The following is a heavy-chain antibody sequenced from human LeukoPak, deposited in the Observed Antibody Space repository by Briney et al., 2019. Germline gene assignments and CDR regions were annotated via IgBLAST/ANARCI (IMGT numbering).Heavy chain of an antibody. J-gene: IGHJ4*02. CDR3: AKERLGGNYGDYAVDY. CDR1: GFTFSSYA. CDR2: VSGSGDGT. D-gene: IGHD4-17*01. Sequence: GGSLRLSCAASGFTFSSYAMSWVRQAPGKGLEWVSSVSGSGDGTYYADSVKGRFTISRDNSKKTLDLHMDSLRAEDTAVYYCAKERLGGNYGDYAVDYWGQGTMVTVSS. V-gene: IGHV3-23*01.